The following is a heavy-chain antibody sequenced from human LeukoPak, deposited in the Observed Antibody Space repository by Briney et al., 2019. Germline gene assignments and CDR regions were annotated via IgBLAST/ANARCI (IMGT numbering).Heavy chain of an antibody. CDR3: AKVPGVLISTRGAFDI. Sequence: GGSPRLSCAASGFTFSSYGMHWVRQAPGKGLEWVAFIRYDGSKKYYADSVKGRFTISRDNSKNTLYLQMNSLRAEDTAVYYCAKVPGVLISTRGAFDIWGQGTMVTVSS. V-gene: IGHV3-30*02. J-gene: IGHJ3*02. CDR2: IRYDGSKK. CDR1: GFTFSSYG. D-gene: IGHD2-15*01.